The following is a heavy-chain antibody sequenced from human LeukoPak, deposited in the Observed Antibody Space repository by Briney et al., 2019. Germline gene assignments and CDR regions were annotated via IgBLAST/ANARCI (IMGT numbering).Heavy chain of an antibody. V-gene: IGHV4-38-2*02. CDR1: GYSINSGYF. CDR3: ARGQQQLDFNWFDP. D-gene: IGHD6-13*01. Sequence: SETLSLTCTVSGYSINSGYFWGWVRQPPGKGPEWIGSIFHTGDVYYNPSLRSRVTVSVDTSRNQVSLKLSSVTAADTAVYYCARGQQQLDFNWFDPWGQGTLVTVSS. CDR2: IFHTGDV. J-gene: IGHJ5*02.